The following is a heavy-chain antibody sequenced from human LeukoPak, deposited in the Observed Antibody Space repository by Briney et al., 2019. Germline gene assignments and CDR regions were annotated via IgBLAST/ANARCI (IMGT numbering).Heavy chain of an antibody. J-gene: IGHJ4*02. Sequence: ASVKVSCKASGYTFTSYAMHWVRQAPGQRLEWMGWINAGNGNTKYSQKFQGRVTITRDTSPSTAYMELSSLRSEDTAVYYCARIGSSSWVDYWGQGTLVTVSS. CDR2: INAGNGNT. D-gene: IGHD6-13*01. CDR1: GYTFTSYA. CDR3: ARIGSSSWVDY. V-gene: IGHV1-3*01.